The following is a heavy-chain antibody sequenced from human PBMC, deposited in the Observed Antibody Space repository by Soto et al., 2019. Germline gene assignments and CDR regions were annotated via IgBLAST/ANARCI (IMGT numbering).Heavy chain of an antibody. Sequence: SETLSLTCTVSGGSISSSSYYWGWIRQPPGKGLEWIGSIYYSGSTYYNPSLKSRVTISVDTSKNQFSLKLSSVTAADTAVYYCARHGADYDFWSGLGKSFPNWFDPWGQGTLVTVSS. D-gene: IGHD3-3*01. V-gene: IGHV4-39*01. CDR2: IYYSGST. CDR3: ARHGADYDFWSGLGKSFPNWFDP. J-gene: IGHJ5*02. CDR1: GGSISSSSYY.